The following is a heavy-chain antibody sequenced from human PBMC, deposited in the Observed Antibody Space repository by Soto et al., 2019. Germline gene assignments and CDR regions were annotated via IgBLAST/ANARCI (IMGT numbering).Heavy chain of an antibody. CDR2: MNPNSGNT. V-gene: IGHV1-8*01. Sequence: QVQLLQSGAEVKKPGASVKVSCKASGYTFTSYDINWVRQATGQGLEWRGWMNPNSGNTGYAQKFQGKVTMTRNTSISTAYMELSSQRSEDTAGYYCARTLYGDNVDYWGQGTLVTVSS. D-gene: IGHD4-17*01. J-gene: IGHJ4*02. CDR1: GYTFTSYD. CDR3: ARTLYGDNVDY.